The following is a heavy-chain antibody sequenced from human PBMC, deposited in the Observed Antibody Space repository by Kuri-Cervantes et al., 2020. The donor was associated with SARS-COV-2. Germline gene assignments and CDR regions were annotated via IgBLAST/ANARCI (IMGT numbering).Heavy chain of an antibody. CDR3: ARGETGLGNDY. CDR1: GFTFSSYS. D-gene: IGHD1-1*01. J-gene: IGHJ4*02. Sequence: LSLTCAASGFTFSSYSMNWVRQAPGKGLEWVSSISSSSSYIYYADSVKGRFTISRDNAKNSLYLQMNSLRAEDTAVNYCARGETGLGNDYWGQGTLVTVSS. CDR2: ISSSSSYI. V-gene: IGHV3-21*01.